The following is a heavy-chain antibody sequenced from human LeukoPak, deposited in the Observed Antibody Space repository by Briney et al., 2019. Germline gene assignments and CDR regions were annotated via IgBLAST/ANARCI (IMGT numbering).Heavy chain of an antibody. CDR2: INHSGST. CDR3: ARGYYGSGSHCCHMDV. D-gene: IGHD3-10*01. J-gene: IGHJ6*03. Sequence: SETLSLTCAVYVGSFSGYYWSWIRQPPGKGLEWIGEINHSGSTNYNSSLKSRVTISVDTSKNQFSLKLSSVTAADTAAYYCARGYYGSGSHCCHMDVWGKGTTITVS. CDR1: VGSFSGYY. V-gene: IGHV4-34*01.